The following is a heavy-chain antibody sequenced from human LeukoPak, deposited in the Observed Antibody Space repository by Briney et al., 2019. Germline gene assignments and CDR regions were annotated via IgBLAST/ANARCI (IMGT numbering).Heavy chain of an antibody. V-gene: IGHV4-59*01. Sequence: PSETLSLTCTVSVGSISSYYWSWIRHPPGKGLEWGGYIYYSGSTNYNPSLKSRVTISIDTSKNQFSLKLSSVTAADTAVYYCARGLGGAHNWFGPWGQGTLVTVSS. CDR2: IYYSGST. CDR1: VGSISSYY. J-gene: IGHJ5*02. D-gene: IGHD3-10*01. CDR3: ARGLGGAHNWFGP.